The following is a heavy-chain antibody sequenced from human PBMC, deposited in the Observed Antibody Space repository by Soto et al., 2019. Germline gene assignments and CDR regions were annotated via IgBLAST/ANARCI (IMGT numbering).Heavy chain of an antibody. D-gene: IGHD3-10*01. Sequence: SETLSLTCTVSGGSISSSSYYWGWIRQPPGKGLEWIGSIYYSGSTYYNPSLKSRVTISVDTSKNQFSLRLSSVTAADTAVYYCARHGGVGQWSGSYYNPADYWGQGTLVTVSS. CDR2: IYYSGST. J-gene: IGHJ4*02. CDR3: ARHGGVGQWSGSYYNPADY. CDR1: GGSISSSSYY. V-gene: IGHV4-39*01.